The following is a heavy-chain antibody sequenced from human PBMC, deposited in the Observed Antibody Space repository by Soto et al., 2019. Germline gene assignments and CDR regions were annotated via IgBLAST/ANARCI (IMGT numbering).Heavy chain of an antibody. CDR3: ARGRGFLQRFDP. V-gene: IGHV4-34*01. CDR2: INHSGST. Sequence: QVQLQQWGAGLLKPSETLSLTCAVYGGSFSGYYWSWIRQPPGKGLEWIGEINHSGSTNYNPSLKSRVTISVDTSKNQFSLKLSSVTAADTAVYHCARGRGFLQRFDPWGQGTLVTVSS. D-gene: IGHD2-21*01. J-gene: IGHJ5*02. CDR1: GGSFSGYY.